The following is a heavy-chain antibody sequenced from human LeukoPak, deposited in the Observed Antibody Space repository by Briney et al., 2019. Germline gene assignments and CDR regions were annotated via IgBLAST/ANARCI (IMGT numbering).Heavy chain of an antibody. J-gene: IGHJ4*02. CDR3: ARAQRELLRPDY. CDR1: GGTFSSYA. Sequence: GASVKVSCKASGGTFSSYAISWVRQAPGQGLEWMGWINPNSGGTNYAQKFQGRVTMTRDTSISTAYMELSRLRSDDTAVYYCARAQRELLRPDYWGQGTLVTVSS. D-gene: IGHD1-26*01. CDR2: INPNSGGT. V-gene: IGHV1-2*02.